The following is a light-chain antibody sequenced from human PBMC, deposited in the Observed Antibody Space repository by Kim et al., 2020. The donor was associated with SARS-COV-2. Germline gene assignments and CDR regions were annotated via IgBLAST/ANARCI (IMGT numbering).Light chain of an antibody. CDR1: QGISNY. J-gene: IGKJ1*01. Sequence: ASLGYRVTITCRASQGISNYLAWYQQKPGKVPKLLIYAASTLQSGVPARFSGSGSGTDFTLTISSLQPEDVATYYCQKYNSAPRTFGQGTKVDIK. CDR3: QKYNSAPRT. CDR2: AAS. V-gene: IGKV1-27*01.